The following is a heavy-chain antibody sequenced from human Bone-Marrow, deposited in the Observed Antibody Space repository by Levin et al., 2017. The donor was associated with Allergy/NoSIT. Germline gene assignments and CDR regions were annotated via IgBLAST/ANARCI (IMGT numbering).Heavy chain of an antibody. CDR3: TSLSDAFDI. Sequence: AGGSLRLSCTASGFTFGDYAMSWVRQAPGKGLEWVGFIRSKAYGGTTEYAASVKGRFTISRDDSKSIAYLQMNSLKTEDTAVYYCTSLSDAFDIWGQGTMVTVSS. V-gene: IGHV3-49*04. J-gene: IGHJ3*02. CDR1: GFTFGDYA. CDR2: IRSKAYGGTT.